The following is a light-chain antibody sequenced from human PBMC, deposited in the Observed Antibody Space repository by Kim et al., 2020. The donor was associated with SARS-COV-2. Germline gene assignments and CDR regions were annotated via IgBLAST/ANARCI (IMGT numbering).Light chain of an antibody. V-gene: IGLV3-21*04. Sequence: APGKTAMITCGGNNIGSKSVHWYQQKPGQAPVLVIYYDSDRPSGIPERFSGSNSGNTVTLTISRVEAGDEADYYCQVWDSSSDHVVFGGGTQLTVL. CDR2: YDS. CDR1: NIGSKS. J-gene: IGLJ2*01. CDR3: QVWDSSSDHVV.